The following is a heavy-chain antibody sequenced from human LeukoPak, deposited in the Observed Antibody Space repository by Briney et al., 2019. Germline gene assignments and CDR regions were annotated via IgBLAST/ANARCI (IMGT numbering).Heavy chain of an antibody. V-gene: IGHV3-23*01. CDR2: IRGSGGKT. J-gene: IGHJ4*02. CDR3: ANDFIIYDSPFRYFDY. CDR1: GFTFSSYP. Sequence: GGSLRLSCAASGFTFSSYPMSWVRQAPGKGLEWVSDIRGSGGKTYYADSVKGRFTISRDNSMNTLDLQMNSLRAEDTAVYYCANDFIIYDSPFRYFDYWGQGTLVTVSS. D-gene: IGHD3-22*01.